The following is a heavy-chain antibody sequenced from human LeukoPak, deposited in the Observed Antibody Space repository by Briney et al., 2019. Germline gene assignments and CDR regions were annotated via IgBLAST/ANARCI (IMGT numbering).Heavy chain of an antibody. CDR2: ISAYNGNT. Sequence: ASVKVSCKASGGTFSSYAISWVRQAPGQGLEWMGWISAYNGNTNYAQKLQGRVTMTTDTSTSTAYMELRSLRSDDTAVYYCARDLSDIVVVPAATNFDYWGQGTLVTVSS. CDR1: GGTFSSYA. V-gene: IGHV1-18*01. CDR3: ARDLSDIVVVPAATNFDY. J-gene: IGHJ4*02. D-gene: IGHD2-2*01.